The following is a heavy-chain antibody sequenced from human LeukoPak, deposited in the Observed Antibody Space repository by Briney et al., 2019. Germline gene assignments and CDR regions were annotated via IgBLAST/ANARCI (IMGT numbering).Heavy chain of an antibody. V-gene: IGHV1-2*02. J-gene: IGHJ6*03. CDR3: ARDQGFYYYMDV. Sequence: ASVKVSCKASGYTFTSYDINWVRQAPGQGLEWMGWINPNSGGTNYAQKFQGRVTMTRDTSISTAYMELSRLRSDDTAVYYCARDQGFYYYMDVWGKGTTVTISS. CDR2: INPNSGGT. CDR1: GYTFTSYD.